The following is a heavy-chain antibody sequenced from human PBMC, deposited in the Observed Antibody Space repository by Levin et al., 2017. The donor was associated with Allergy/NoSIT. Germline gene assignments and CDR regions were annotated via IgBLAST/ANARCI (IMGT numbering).Heavy chain of an antibody. CDR3: ARGLETTSRCTQGY. D-gene: IGHD3-16*02. CDR1: GGSISNSY. Sequence: PSETLSLTCTVSGGSISNSYWSWIRQPPGKGLEWIANIHFGGNTNYNPSLMSRVTISLDTSKNQLSLKLTSVTAADTAVYFCARGLETTSRCTQGYWGQGTLVSVAS. J-gene: IGHJ4*02. V-gene: IGHV4-59*01. CDR2: IHFGGNT.